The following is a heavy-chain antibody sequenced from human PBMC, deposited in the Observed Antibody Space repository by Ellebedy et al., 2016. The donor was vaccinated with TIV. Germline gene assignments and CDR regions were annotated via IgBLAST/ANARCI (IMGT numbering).Heavy chain of an antibody. CDR3: VKAWGD. J-gene: IGHJ4*02. CDR1: GFTFCSYA. Sequence: GESLKISCSASGFTFCSYATPWVRQAPGKGLDYISAIVSNGDSTYYANSVKGRFIISRDNSKNTLYLQMSSLRPEDTAVYSCVKAWGDWGQGTLVTVSS. CDR2: IVSNGDST. V-gene: IGHV3-64D*06. D-gene: IGHD3-16*01.